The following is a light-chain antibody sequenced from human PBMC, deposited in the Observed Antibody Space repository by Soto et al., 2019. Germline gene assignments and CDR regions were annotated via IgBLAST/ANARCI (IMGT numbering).Light chain of an antibody. Sequence: EIVLTQSQGTLSLSPGEKATLSCRASQSVRSNYLAWYQQKPGQAPRRLIYGASRRATGIPDRFSGSGSGTDFTLTISRLEPEDFAVYDCQQYASSPTFGEGTRLEIK. CDR2: GAS. J-gene: IGKJ5*01. V-gene: IGKV3-20*01. CDR3: QQYASSPT. CDR1: QSVRSNY.